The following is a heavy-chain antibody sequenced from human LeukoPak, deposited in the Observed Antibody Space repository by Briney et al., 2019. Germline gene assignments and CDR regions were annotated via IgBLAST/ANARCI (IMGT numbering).Heavy chain of an antibody. Sequence: LETLSLTCTVSGGSISSYYWSWIRQPAGKGLEWIGRIYTSGSTNYNPSLKSRVTMSVDSSKNQFSLKLSSVTAADTAVYYCARERGVYYYDSSGYFDAFDIWGQGTMVTVSS. D-gene: IGHD3-22*01. CDR1: GGSISSYY. CDR3: ARERGVYYYDSSGYFDAFDI. J-gene: IGHJ3*02. CDR2: IYTSGST. V-gene: IGHV4-4*07.